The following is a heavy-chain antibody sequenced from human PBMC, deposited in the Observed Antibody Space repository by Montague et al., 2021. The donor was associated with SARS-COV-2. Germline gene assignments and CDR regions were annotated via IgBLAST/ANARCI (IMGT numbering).Heavy chain of an antibody. CDR2: IYYSGTT. CDR1: SGSIISSGYY. J-gene: IGHJ4*02. CDR3: ARGMIRGFNTPFDY. V-gene: IGHV4-39*02. D-gene: IGHD3-10*01. Sequence: SETLSLTCSVSSGSIISSGYYWGWIRQPPGKELEWIGNIYYSGTTYYNPSLQSRGTISVDTSKNHLSLRLSSVTAADTAVYFCARGMIRGFNTPFDYWGQGSQVTVSS.